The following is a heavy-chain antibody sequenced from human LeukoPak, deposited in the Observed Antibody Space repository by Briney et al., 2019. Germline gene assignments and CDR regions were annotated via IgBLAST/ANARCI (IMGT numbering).Heavy chain of an antibody. CDR1: GGSISSYY. V-gene: IGHV4-59*01. J-gene: IGHJ6*03. Sequence: SETLSLTCTVSGGSISSYYWSWIRQPPGKGLEWIGYIYYGGSTNYNPSLKSRVTISVDTSKNQFSLKLSSVTAADTAVYYCARGTGTTYYYYYMDVWGKGTTVTVSS. D-gene: IGHD1-1*01. CDR2: IYYGGST. CDR3: ARGTGTTYYYYYMDV.